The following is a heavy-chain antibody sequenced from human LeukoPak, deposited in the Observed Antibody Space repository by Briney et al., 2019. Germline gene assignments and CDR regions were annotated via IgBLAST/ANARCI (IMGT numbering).Heavy chain of an antibody. D-gene: IGHD4-17*01. CDR2: IKQDGSEK. CDR3: ARYQVRYGAIDY. V-gene: IGHV3-7*01. J-gene: IGHJ4*02. CDR1: GFTFSSYW. Sequence: GGSLRLSCAASGFTFSSYWMSWVRQAPGKGREGVANIKQDGSEKYYVDSVKGRFPISRDNAKNSLYLQMHSLRAEDTAVYYGARYQVRYGAIDYWGQGTLVTVSS.